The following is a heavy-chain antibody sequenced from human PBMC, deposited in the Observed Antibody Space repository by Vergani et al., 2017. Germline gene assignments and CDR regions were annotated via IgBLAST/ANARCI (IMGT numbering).Heavy chain of an antibody. CDR3: VKKWLTNEEVDH. Sequence: EVQLLESGGGLVQPGGSLRLSCAASGFSFGDYAMTWVRQAPGKGLEWVAFIRNKAYGGTTEYAASVKGRFTISRDNSKNTVFLQMSSLRAEDTAVYYCVKKWLTNEEVDHWGQGTLVTVSS. V-gene: IGHV3-49*04. CDR2: IRNKAYGGTT. J-gene: IGHJ4*02. D-gene: IGHD5-12*01. CDR1: GFSFGDYA.